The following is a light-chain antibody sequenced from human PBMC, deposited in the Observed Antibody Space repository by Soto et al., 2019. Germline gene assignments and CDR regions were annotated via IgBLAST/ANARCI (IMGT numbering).Light chain of an antibody. J-gene: IGKJ2*01. CDR1: QSISNY. Sequence: DIQMTQSPSSLSASVGDRVTITCRPSQSISNYLNWYQQKPGKAPKLLIYAASSLQSGVPSRFSGSGSETDFTLTISSVQPEDFATYYCQQSYTTVMYTFGQGTKLDMK. CDR2: AAS. V-gene: IGKV1-39*01. CDR3: QQSYTTVMYT.